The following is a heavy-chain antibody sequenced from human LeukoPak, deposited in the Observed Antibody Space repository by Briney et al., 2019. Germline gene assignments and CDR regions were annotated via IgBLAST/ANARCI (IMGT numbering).Heavy chain of an antibody. Sequence: GSSVKVSCKASGGTFSSYAISWVRQAPGQGREWMGGIIPIFGTANYAQKFQGRVTITADESTSTAYMELSSLRSEDTAVYYCARDQSPDNYYDSSGHPTTAEYYFDYWGQGTLVTVSS. CDR3: ARDQSPDNYYDSSGHPTTAEYYFDY. CDR1: GGTFSSYA. J-gene: IGHJ4*02. V-gene: IGHV1-69*01. D-gene: IGHD3-22*01. CDR2: IIPIFGTA.